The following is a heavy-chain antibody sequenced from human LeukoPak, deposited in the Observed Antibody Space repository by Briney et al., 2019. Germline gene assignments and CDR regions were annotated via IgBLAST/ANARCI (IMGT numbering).Heavy chain of an antibody. CDR1: GGSISSYY. Sequence: PSETLSLTCTVSGGSISSYYWSWIRQPPGKGLEWIGYIFYSGSTNYNPSLKGRVTISVDTSKNQFSLKLTSVTAADTAVYYCARDNDFFDYWGQGTLVTVSS. CDR3: ARDNDFFDY. J-gene: IGHJ4*02. V-gene: IGHV4-59*12. CDR2: IFYSGST.